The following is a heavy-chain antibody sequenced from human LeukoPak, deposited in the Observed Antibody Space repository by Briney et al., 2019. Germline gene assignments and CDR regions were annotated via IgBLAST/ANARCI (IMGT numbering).Heavy chain of an antibody. CDR1: GFTVSSNY. V-gene: IGHV3-53*01. J-gene: IGHJ4*02. Sequence: GGSLRLSCAASGFTVSSNYMSWVRQAPGKGLEWVSVIYSGGSTYYADSVKGRFTISRDNSKDTLYLQMNSLRAEDTAVYYCAKDRPSTSCRYWGQGTLVTVSS. D-gene: IGHD2-2*01. CDR3: AKDRPSTSCRY. CDR2: IYSGGST.